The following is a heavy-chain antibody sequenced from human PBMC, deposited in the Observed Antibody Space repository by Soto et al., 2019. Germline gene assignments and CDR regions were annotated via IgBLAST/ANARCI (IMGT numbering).Heavy chain of an antibody. CDR3: ARGIQLWPRFDP. CDR2: IYYSGST. V-gene: IGHV4-30-4*01. J-gene: IGHJ5*02. Sequence: SETLSLTCTVSGGSISSGDYYWSWIRQPPGKGLEWIGYIYYSGSTYYNPSLKSRVTISVDTSKNQFSLKLSSVTAADTAVYYCARGIQLWPRFDPWGQATLVTVSS. D-gene: IGHD5-18*01. CDR1: GGSISSGDYY.